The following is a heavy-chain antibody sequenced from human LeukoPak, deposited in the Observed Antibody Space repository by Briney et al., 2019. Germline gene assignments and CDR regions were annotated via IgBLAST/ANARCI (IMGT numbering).Heavy chain of an antibody. CDR2: IWSDGTNT. J-gene: IGHJ4*02. CDR1: GFTFSHYG. CDR3: AKDAQRGFDYSNSLDK. Sequence: GRSLRLSCATSGFTFSHYGMHWVRQAPGKGLEWVAVIWSDGTNTYYGDPVKGRFTISRDNFQRTVYLQMNSLRAGDTAVYYCAKDAQRGFDYSNSLDKWGQGTLVTVSS. D-gene: IGHD4-11*01. V-gene: IGHV3-33*06.